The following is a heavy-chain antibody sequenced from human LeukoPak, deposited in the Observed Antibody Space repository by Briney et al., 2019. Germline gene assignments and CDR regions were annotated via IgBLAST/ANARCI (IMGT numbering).Heavy chain of an antibody. Sequence: PGGSLRLSCAASGFTFSSYSMLWVRQAPGKGLEWVSYISSSSSTIYYADSVKGRFTISRNNAKNSLYLQMNTLRAEDTAVYYCARDRHKYNYDCGGYPPYWGQGTLVTVSS. D-gene: IGHD3-22*01. CDR3: ARDRHKYNYDCGGYPPY. CDR2: ISSSSSTI. CDR1: GFTFSSYS. J-gene: IGHJ4*02. V-gene: IGHV3-48*01.